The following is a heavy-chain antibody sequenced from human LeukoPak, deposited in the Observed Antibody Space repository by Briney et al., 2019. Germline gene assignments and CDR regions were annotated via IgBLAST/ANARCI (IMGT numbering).Heavy chain of an antibody. Sequence: GESLKISCKGSGYSFTSYWIGWVRQKPGKGLKWMGIIYPGDSDTRYSPSFQGQVTISADKSSSTAYLQWSSLKASDTAMYYCARHPEMATIFSYQYWGQGTLVTVSS. CDR1: GYSFTSYW. CDR3: ARHPEMATIFSYQY. J-gene: IGHJ4*02. V-gene: IGHV5-51*01. CDR2: IYPGDSDT. D-gene: IGHD5-24*01.